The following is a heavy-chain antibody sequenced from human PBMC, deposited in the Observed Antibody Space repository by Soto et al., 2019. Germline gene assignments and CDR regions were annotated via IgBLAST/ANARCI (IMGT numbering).Heavy chain of an antibody. J-gene: IGHJ5*02. CDR3: AHRGYGNYPRGNWFDP. Sequence: SGPTLVNPTQTLTLTCTFSGFSLTAAGAGVGWIRQPPGKALEWLALIYWNDDTRYSPSLKSRLTITKDTPKNQVVLRMTNMDPVDTATYYCAHRGYGNYPRGNWFDPWGQGILVTVSS. CDR1: GFSLTAAGAG. V-gene: IGHV2-5*01. D-gene: IGHD4-17*01. CDR2: IYWNDDT.